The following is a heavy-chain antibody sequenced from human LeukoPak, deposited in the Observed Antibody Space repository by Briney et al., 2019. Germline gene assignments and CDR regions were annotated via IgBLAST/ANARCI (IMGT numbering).Heavy chain of an antibody. Sequence: SETLSLTCAVYGGSFSGYYWGWIRQPPGKGLEWIGNIYHSGRTYYNPSLKSRVTISVDTSKNQFSLKLTSVTAADTAVYYCASTGYSSSWYEGQIDYWGQGTLVTVSS. J-gene: IGHJ4*02. CDR1: GGSFSGYY. D-gene: IGHD6-13*01. CDR3: ASTGYSSSWYEGQIDY. CDR2: IYHSGRT. V-gene: IGHV4-34*01.